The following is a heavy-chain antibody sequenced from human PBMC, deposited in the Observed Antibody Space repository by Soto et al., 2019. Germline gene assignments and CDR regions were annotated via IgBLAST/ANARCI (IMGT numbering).Heavy chain of an antibody. CDR3: ATVGGGYCTNGVCPKTRHYYYYYGMDV. CDR1: GYTLNELS. V-gene: IGHV1-24*01. J-gene: IGHJ6*02. CDR2: FDPEDGET. Sequence: ASVEVSCKVSGYTLNELSMHWVRQAPGKGLEWMGGFDPEDGETIYAQKFQGRVTMTEDTSTDTAYMELSSLRSGDTAVYYCATVGGGYCTNGVCPKTRHYYYYYGMDVWGQGTTVTVSS. D-gene: IGHD2-8*01.